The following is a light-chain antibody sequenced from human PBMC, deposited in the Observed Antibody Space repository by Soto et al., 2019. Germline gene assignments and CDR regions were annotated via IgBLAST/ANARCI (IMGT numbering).Light chain of an antibody. CDR1: QGITYS. J-gene: IGKJ3*01. V-gene: IGKV1-27*01. CDR2: AAS. Sequence: DIPMTQSPSSLSASVGDRVTITCRASQGITYSLAWYQQKPGKVPKLLIYAASTLQSGVPSRFSGSGSGTDFTLTISSLQPEDVATYYCQKYNSAPRTFGPGTKVDIK. CDR3: QKYNSAPRT.